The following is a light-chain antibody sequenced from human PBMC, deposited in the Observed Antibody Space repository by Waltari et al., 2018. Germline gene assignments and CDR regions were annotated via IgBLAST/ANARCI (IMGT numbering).Light chain of an antibody. CDR1: QSVSSSY. J-gene: IGKJ1*01. V-gene: IGKV3-20*01. CDR2: GAS. Sequence: EIVLTQSPGTLSLSPGERATLSCRASQSVSSSYLAWYQQKPGQAPRLLIYGASSRATGIPERFSGSGSGTDFTLTISRLEPEDVAVYYCQQYGRSPFWTFGQGTKVEIK. CDR3: QQYGRSPFWT.